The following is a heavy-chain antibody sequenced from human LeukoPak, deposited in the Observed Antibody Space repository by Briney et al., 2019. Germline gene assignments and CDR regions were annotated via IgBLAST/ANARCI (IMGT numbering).Heavy chain of an antibody. Sequence: GGPLRLSCAASGFTFSSYAMSWVRQAPGKGLEWVSAISGSGGSTYYADSVKGRFTISRDNSKNTLYLQMNSLRAEDTAVYYCAKLAAAGSTSINAYFDYWGQGTLVTVSS. CDR3: AKLAAAGSTSINAYFDY. CDR2: ISGSGGST. J-gene: IGHJ4*02. D-gene: IGHD6-13*01. V-gene: IGHV3-23*01. CDR1: GFTFSSYA.